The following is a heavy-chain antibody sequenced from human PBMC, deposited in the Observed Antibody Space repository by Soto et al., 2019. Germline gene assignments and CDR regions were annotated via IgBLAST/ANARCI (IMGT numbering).Heavy chain of an antibody. CDR3: ARDPLPTYGDYRDYFDY. V-gene: IGHV3-11*01. D-gene: IGHD4-17*01. J-gene: IGHJ4*02. Sequence: QVQLVESGGGLVKHGGSLRLSCAASGFTFSDYYMSWIRQAPGQGLEWVSYLSSSGSTIYYAESVKGRFTISRDNAKNSLYLQMNSLRAEDTAVYYCARDPLPTYGDYRDYFDYWGQGTLVTVSS. CDR1: GFTFSDYY. CDR2: LSSSGSTI.